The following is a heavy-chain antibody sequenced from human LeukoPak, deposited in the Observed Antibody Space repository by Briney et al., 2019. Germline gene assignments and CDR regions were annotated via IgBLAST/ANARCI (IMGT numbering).Heavy chain of an antibody. CDR2: ISSDRGNK. CDR3: AKCCPMDV. Sequence: PGRSRRLSCAASGFPFISYDIHWVRQAPGKGLEWVALISSDRGNKYFADSVKGRFTISTDNSKNTLYLQMNSLRPDDTAIYYCAKCCPMDVWGQGTTVTVSS. D-gene: IGHD4/OR15-4a*01. J-gene: IGHJ6*02. CDR1: GFPFISYD. V-gene: IGHV3-30*18.